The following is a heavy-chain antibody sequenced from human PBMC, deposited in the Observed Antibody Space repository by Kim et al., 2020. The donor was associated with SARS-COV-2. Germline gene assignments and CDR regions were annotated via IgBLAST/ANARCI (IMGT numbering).Heavy chain of an antibody. J-gene: IGHJ6*02. CDR3: ARENYYYGMDV. Sequence: NYNRTLKSRVTISVDASKSQFSLKLSSVTAADKAVYYCARENYYYGMDVWGQGTTVTVSS. V-gene: IGHV4-59*01.